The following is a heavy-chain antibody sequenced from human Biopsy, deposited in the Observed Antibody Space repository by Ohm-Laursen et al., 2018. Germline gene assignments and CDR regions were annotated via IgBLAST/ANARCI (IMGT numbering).Heavy chain of an antibody. CDR3: ARWETTLGRSLDS. J-gene: IGHJ4*02. CDR2: MSPKTGNT. Sequence: SVKVSCKASGYTFTSHDINWVRQATGQGLEWMGWMSPKTGNTVYAQRFQDRVTMTSDTSTGTAYMELTSLTSDDTAVYFCARWETTLGRSLDSWGQGTLAAVSS. CDR1: GYTFTSHD. V-gene: IGHV1-8*01. D-gene: IGHD1-26*01.